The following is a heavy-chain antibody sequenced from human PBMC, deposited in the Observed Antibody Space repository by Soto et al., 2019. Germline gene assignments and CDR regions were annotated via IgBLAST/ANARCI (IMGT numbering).Heavy chain of an antibody. V-gene: IGHV3-23*01. Sequence: EVQLLESGGGLVQPGGSLRLSCAASGFTFINYAMIWVRQAPGKGLEWVSPLSGGGDGTYYADSVKGHFTISRDNSKNTRYLQMNSLRAEDTAIYYCAKKGLGSLKTFCSNSDCHYAFDLWGQGTVVTVSS. CDR3: AKKGLGSLKTFCSNSDCHYAFDL. CDR1: GFTFINYA. D-gene: IGHD2-8*01. CDR2: LSGGGDGT. J-gene: IGHJ3*01.